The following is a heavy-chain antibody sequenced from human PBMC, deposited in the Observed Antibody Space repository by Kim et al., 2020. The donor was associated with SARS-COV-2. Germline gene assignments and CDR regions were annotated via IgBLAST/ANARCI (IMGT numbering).Heavy chain of an antibody. CDR2: INHSGST. CDR3: ASGGSTVTTRIAYYFDY. Sequence: SETLSLTCAVYGGSFSGYYWSWIRQPPGKGLEWIGEINHSGSTNYNPSLKSRVTISVDTTKNQISLKLSSVTAPETAVYSCASGGSTVTTRIAYYFDY. D-gene: IGHD4-4*01. CDR1: GGSFSGYY. J-gene: IGHJ4*01. V-gene: IGHV4-34*01.